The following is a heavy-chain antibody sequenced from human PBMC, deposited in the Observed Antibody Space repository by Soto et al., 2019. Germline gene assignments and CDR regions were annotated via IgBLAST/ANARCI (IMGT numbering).Heavy chain of an antibody. CDR1: GFTFSSYA. CDR3: AKDPNRDCTFFDY. V-gene: IGHV3-23*01. D-gene: IGHD2-21*02. J-gene: IGHJ4*02. Sequence: EVQLLESGGGLVQPGGSLRLSCAASGFTFSSYAMSWVRQAPGKGLEWVSAISGSGGSTYYADSVKGRFTISRDNSKNTRYLQMNSLRAEDTAVYYCAKDPNRDCTFFDYWGQGTLVTVSS. CDR2: ISGSGGST.